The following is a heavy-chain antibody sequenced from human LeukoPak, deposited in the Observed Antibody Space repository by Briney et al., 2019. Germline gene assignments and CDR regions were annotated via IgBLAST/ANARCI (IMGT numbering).Heavy chain of an antibody. V-gene: IGHV1-2*02. J-gene: IGHJ3*02. D-gene: IGHD6-13*01. Sequence: ASVKVSCKASGYTFTGYYMHWVRQAPGQGLEWMGWINPNSGGTNYAQKFRGRVTMTRDTSISTAYMELSRLRSDDTAVYYCARERDGSSDAFDIWGQGTMVTVSS. CDR2: INPNSGGT. CDR1: GYTFTGYY. CDR3: ARERDGSSDAFDI.